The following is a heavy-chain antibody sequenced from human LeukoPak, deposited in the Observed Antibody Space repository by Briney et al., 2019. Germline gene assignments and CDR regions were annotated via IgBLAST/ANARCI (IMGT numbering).Heavy chain of an antibody. CDR1: GYSISSGYY. CDR2: IYHSGNT. D-gene: IGHD3-22*01. Sequence: SETLSLTCAVSGYSISSGYYWAWIRQPPGKGLQWIGNIYHSGNTYYNPSLKSRVSISVDTSKNQFSLKLSSVTAADTAVYYCTRGSIAYYYMDVWGKGTTVTISS. CDR3: TRGSIAYYYMDV. J-gene: IGHJ6*03. V-gene: IGHV4-38-2*01.